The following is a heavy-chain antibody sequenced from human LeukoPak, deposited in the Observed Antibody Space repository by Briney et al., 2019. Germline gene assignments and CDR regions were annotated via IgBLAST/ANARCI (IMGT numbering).Heavy chain of an antibody. CDR2: IYYSGST. CDR3: ARDKGDILAGKLSYFDY. Sequence: SETLSLTCTVSGGSVSSGSYYWSWIRQPPGKGLEWIGYIYYSGSTNYNPSLKSRVTISVDTSKIQFSLKLSSVTAADTAVYYCARDKGDILAGKLSYFDYWGQGTLVTVSS. J-gene: IGHJ4*02. D-gene: IGHD3-9*01. CDR1: GGSVSSGSYY. V-gene: IGHV4-61*01.